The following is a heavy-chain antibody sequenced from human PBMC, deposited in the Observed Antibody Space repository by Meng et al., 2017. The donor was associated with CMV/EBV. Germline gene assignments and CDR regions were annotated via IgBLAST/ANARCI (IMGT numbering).Heavy chain of an antibody. CDR2: IIPIFGTA. CDR1: GGTFSSYA. V-gene: IGHV1-69*05. J-gene: IGHJ4*02. Sequence: SVKVSCKASGGTFSSYAISWVRQAPGQGLEWMGGIIPIFGTANYAQKLQGRVTITTDESTSTAYMELSSLRSEDTAVYYCARGQGFLEWLSPLDWGQGTLVTVSS. D-gene: IGHD3-3*01. CDR3: ARGQGFLEWLSPLD.